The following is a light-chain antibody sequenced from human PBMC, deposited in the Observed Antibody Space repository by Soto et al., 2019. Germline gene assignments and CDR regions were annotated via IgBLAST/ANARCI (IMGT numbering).Light chain of an antibody. CDR3: QQLKSYPQT. Sequence: DIQMSQCPSTLSASVRDRVTITCRASQTISRWLDWFQQRPGRAPKFLIYKASSLKNGVPLRFSGSGSGTQFTLTISSLQPEDFATYYCQQLKSYPQTFGQRTKVDI. V-gene: IGKV1-5*03. CDR2: KAS. CDR1: QTISRW. J-gene: IGKJ1*01.